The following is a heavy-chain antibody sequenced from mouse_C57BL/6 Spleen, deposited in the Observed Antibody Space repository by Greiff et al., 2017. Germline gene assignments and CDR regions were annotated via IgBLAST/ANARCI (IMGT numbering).Heavy chain of an antibody. J-gene: IGHJ3*01. CDR3: ARSGGGGGLFDF. D-gene: IGHD1-1*02. Sequence: QVQLQQPGAELVMPGASVKLSCKASGYTFTSYWMRWVKQRPGQGLEWIGEIDPTDSYTNYNQKFKGKATLTVDKSSSTAYMQLSSLTSEDSAVYYCARSGGGGGLFDFWGQGTLVTVS. CDR2: IDPTDSYT. CDR1: GYTFTSYW. V-gene: IGHV1-69*01.